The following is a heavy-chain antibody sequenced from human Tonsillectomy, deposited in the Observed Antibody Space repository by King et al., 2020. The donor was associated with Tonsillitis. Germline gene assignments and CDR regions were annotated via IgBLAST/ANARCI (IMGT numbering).Heavy chain of an antibody. Sequence: VQLVESGGGLVQPGGSLRLSCAASGFTFSDHYMDWVRQAPGKGLEWVGRTRDKAHSYTTEYAASVKGRFTISRDDSKKSLYLEMKSLKTEDTAVYYCVRVGYCSGGGCSPLDYWGQGTLVTVSS. D-gene: IGHD2-15*01. J-gene: IGHJ4*02. CDR3: VRVGYCSGGGCSPLDY. CDR1: GFTFSDHY. CDR2: TRDKAHSYTT. V-gene: IGHV3-72*01.